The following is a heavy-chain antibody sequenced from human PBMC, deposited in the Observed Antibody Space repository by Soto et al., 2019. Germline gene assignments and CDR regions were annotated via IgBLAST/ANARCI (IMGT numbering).Heavy chain of an antibody. CDR1: GYTFTSSA. CDR3: AASTYSSKLGGPYYYYYYMDV. Sequence: SVKVSCKASGYTFTSSAMQWVRQARGQRLEWIGWIVVGSGNTNYAQKFQERVTITRDMSTSTAYIELSSLRSEDTAVYYCAASTYSSKLGGPYYYYYYMDVWGKGTTVTVSS. CDR2: IVVGSGNT. J-gene: IGHJ6*03. D-gene: IGHD7-27*01. V-gene: IGHV1-58*02.